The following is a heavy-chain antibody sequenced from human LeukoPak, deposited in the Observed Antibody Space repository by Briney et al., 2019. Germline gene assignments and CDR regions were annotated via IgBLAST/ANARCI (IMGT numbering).Heavy chain of an antibody. Sequence: PSETLSLTCTVSGYSISSGYYWGWLRQPPGKGLEWIGSIYHSGSPYYNPSLKSRVTISVDTSKNHFSLKLSSVTAADTAVYYCARGNWNDVVGYYFDYWGQGTLVTVSS. CDR2: IYHSGSP. CDR1: GYSISSGYY. CDR3: ARGNWNDVVGYYFDY. V-gene: IGHV4-38-2*02. D-gene: IGHD1-1*01. J-gene: IGHJ4*02.